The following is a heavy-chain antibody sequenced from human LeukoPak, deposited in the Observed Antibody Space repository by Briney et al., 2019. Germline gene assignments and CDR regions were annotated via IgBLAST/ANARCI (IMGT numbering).Heavy chain of an antibody. CDR1: GFSFESFG. V-gene: IGHV3-30*02. CDR3: VKDFVLGGSTDY. CDR2: ILFSGRDE. J-gene: IGHJ4*02. D-gene: IGHD3-16*01. Sequence: PGGSLRLSRATFGFSFESFGLHWGRPGSGKGLEWGTFILFSGRDENYAGSVRGPFTISRDNSQNTVYLQKNILRAHDTGIYYRVKDFVLGGSTDYWRRGPV.